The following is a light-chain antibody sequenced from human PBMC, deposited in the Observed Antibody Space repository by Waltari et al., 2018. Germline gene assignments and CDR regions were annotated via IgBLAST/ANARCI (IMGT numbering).Light chain of an antibody. CDR2: GAS. Sequence: IVMTQSPATLSVSPGERATISCRASQTVRDNLAWYQQKPGQAPRLLIYGASTRATGLPARFSGSGSGTEFSLTISSLQSEDFAVYFCQQYNNRPYTFGQGTKLEIK. V-gene: IGKV3-15*01. J-gene: IGKJ2*01. CDR3: QQYNNRPYT. CDR1: QTVRDN.